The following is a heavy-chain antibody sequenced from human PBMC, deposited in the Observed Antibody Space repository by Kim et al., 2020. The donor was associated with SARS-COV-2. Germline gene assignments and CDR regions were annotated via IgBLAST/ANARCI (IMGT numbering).Heavy chain of an antibody. CDR3: ARDPYSTPSWAHMTTVTNSAYNWFDP. D-gene: IGHD4-17*01. CDR1: GYTFTSYG. V-gene: IGHV1-18*01. J-gene: IGHJ5*02. CDR2: ISAYNGNT. Sequence: ASVKVSCKASGYTFTSYGISWVRQAPGQGLEWMGWISAYNGNTNYAQKLQGRVTMTTDTSTSTAYMELRSLRSDDTAVYYCARDPYSTPSWAHMTTVTNSAYNWFDPWGQGTLVTVSS.